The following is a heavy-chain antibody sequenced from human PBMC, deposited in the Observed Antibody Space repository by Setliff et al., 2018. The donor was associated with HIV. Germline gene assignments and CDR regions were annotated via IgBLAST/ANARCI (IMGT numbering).Heavy chain of an antibody. Sequence: GGSLRLSCAASGFTVSSNYMSWVRQAPGKGLEWVSVIYSGGSTYYADSVKGRFTISRDNSKNTLYLQMNSLRAEDTAVCYCARGQAMVRGVMNYWGQGTLVTVSS. CDR2: IYSGGST. J-gene: IGHJ4*02. V-gene: IGHV3-53*01. CDR3: ARGQAMVRGVMNY. CDR1: GFTVSSNY. D-gene: IGHD3-10*01.